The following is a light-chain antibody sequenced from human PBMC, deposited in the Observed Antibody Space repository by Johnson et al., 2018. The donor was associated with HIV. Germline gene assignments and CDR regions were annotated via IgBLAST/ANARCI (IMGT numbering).Light chain of an antibody. CDR1: SSNIGNNY. J-gene: IGLJ1*01. V-gene: IGLV1-51*01. CDR2: DNN. Sequence: QFVLTQPPSMSAAPGQKVTISCSGSSSNIGNNYVSWYQQLPGRAPKLLIYDNNKRPSGIPDRFSGSKSGTSATLGITGLQTGDEADYYCGTWDSSLSAVVFGTGTKVTVL. CDR3: GTWDSSLSAVV.